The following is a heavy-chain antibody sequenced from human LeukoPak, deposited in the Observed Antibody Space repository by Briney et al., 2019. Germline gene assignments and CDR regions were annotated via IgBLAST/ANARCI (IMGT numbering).Heavy chain of an antibody. CDR2: ISGSGGST. J-gene: IGHJ4*02. Sequence: GGSLRLSCAASGFTFSSYSMNWVRQAPGKGLEWVSGISGSGGSTYYADSVKGRFTISRDNSKNTLYLQMNSLRAEDTAVYYCAKDSSSSGDYWGQGTLVTVSS. CDR1: GFTFSSYS. V-gene: IGHV3-23*01. CDR3: AKDSSSSGDY. D-gene: IGHD6-13*01.